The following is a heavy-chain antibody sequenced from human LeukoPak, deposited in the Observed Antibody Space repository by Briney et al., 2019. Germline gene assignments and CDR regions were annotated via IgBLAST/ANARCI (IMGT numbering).Heavy chain of an antibody. CDR2: IYYRVTS. Sequence: PSETLSLTRSVSGDSISTYYWSWIRQPPGKGLEWIGYIYYRVTSDYNPSLKSRVTMSVDMSTRQISLKLSSVTAADTAVYYCARAVGGDGSGSLWGPGTLVTVSS. CDR3: ARAVGGDGSGSL. D-gene: IGHD3-10*01. J-gene: IGHJ4*02. V-gene: IGHV4-59*01. CDR1: GDSISTYY.